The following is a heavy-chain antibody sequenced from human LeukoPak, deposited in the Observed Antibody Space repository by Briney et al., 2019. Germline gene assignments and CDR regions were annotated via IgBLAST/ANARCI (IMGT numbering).Heavy chain of an antibody. J-gene: IGHJ4*02. CDR3: ARRRGSFNYGGNSRYFDY. CDR2: INHSGST. D-gene: IGHD4-23*01. V-gene: IGHV4-34*01. Sequence: SETLSLTCAVYGGSFSGYYWSWIRQPPGKGLEWIGEINHSGSTNYNPSLKSRVTISVDTSKNQFSLKLSSVTAADTAVYYCARRRGSFNYGGNSRYFDYWGQGTLVTVSS. CDR1: GGSFSGYY.